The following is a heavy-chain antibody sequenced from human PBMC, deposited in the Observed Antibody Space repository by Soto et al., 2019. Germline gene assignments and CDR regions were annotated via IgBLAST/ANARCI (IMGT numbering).Heavy chain of an antibody. V-gene: IGHV4-34*01. CDR2: INHSGST. CDR3: ARGGGGDYTFDD. Sequence: SETLSLTCSVYGGSFSGYYWSWIRQPPGKGLEWIGEINHSGSTNYNPSLKSRVTISVDTSKNQFSLKLSSVTAADTAVYYCARGGGGDYTFDDWGQGTRVTV. J-gene: IGHJ4*02. CDR1: GGSFSGYY. D-gene: IGHD4-17*01.